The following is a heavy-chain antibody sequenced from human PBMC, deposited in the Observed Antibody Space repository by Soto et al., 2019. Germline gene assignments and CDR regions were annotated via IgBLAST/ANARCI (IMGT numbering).Heavy chain of an antibody. Sequence: TGGSLRLSCAASGFTFSSYAMSWVRQAPGKGLEWVSAISGSGGSTYYADSVKGRFTISRDNSKNTLYLQMNSLRAEDTAVYYCAKDPRTNIAVAGTGWFEPRGQGTLVTVSS. J-gene: IGHJ5*02. V-gene: IGHV3-23*01. CDR2: ISGSGGST. D-gene: IGHD6-19*01. CDR1: GFTFSSYA. CDR3: AKDPRTNIAVAGTGWFEP.